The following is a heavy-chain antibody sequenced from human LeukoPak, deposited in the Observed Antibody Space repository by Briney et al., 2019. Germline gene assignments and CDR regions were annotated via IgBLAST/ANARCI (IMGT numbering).Heavy chain of an antibody. Sequence: GGSLRLSCAASQFSSSSYSFNWVRQAPGQGLEWVASINKGATHTYYADSMRGRFTVSRDDAKNSLFLQMHSLSAEDTAVYYCVRLRRNGDTSGYYYYYDYWGRGTLVTVSS. J-gene: IGHJ4*02. V-gene: IGHV3-21*06. D-gene: IGHD3-22*01. CDR3: VRLRRNGDTSGYYYYYDY. CDR2: INKGATHT. CDR1: QFSSSSYS.